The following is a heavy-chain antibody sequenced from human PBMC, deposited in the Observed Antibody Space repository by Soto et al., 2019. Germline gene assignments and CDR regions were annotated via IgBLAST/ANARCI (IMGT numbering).Heavy chain of an antibody. CDR2: IYYSGST. CDR1: GGSISSSSYY. CDR3: ARDYGDYEIFFDY. J-gene: IGHJ4*02. D-gene: IGHD4-17*01. V-gene: IGHV4-39*01. Sequence: SETLSLTCTVSGGSISSSSYYWGWIRQPPGKGLEWIGSIYYSGSTYYNPSLKSRVTISVDTSKNQFSLKLSSVTAADTAVYYCARDYGDYEIFFDYWGQGTLVTVSS.